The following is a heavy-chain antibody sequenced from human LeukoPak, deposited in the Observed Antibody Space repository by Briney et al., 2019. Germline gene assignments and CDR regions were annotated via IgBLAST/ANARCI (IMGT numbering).Heavy chain of an antibody. D-gene: IGHD3-16*01. Sequence: SETLSLTCTVSGGSISSYYWSWLRQPPGKGLEWIGNIYYSGSTNYNPSLKSRVTISVDTSKNQFSLKLSSVTAADTAVYYCARGIGTGGGPKTYYFDYWGQGTLVTVSS. V-gene: IGHV4-59*01. CDR3: ARGIGTGGGPKTYYFDY. J-gene: IGHJ4*02. CDR1: GGSISSYY. CDR2: IYYSGST.